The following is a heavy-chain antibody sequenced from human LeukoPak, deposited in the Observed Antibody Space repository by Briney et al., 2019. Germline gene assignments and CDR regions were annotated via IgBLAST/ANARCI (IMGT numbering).Heavy chain of an antibody. CDR1: GFTFSSYA. Sequence: SGGSLRLSCAASGFTFSSYAMSWVRQAPGKGLEWVSGISGSGGSTYYADSVKGRFTISRDNSKNTLYLQMNSLRAEDTAVYYCARMVRGTRYYDVNSYHMDVWGKGATVTVSS. CDR2: ISGSGGST. J-gene: IGHJ6*03. CDR3: ARMVRGTRYYDVNSYHMDV. D-gene: IGHD3-10*02. V-gene: IGHV3-23*01.